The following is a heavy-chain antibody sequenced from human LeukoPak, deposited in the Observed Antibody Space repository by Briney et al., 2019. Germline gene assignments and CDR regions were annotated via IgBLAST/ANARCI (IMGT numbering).Heavy chain of an antibody. J-gene: IGHJ4*02. D-gene: IGHD4-11*01. Sequence: PSETLSLTCIVPGGSISDFYWSWVRQSAGKGLEYIGRIYSSGSTNYNPSLKSRVAMSVDTSKNQFSLNLRSLTAADTAVYYCARVTDSLDYWGQGTLVTVSP. CDR3: ARVTDSLDY. CDR1: GGSISDFY. CDR2: IYSSGST. V-gene: IGHV4-4*07.